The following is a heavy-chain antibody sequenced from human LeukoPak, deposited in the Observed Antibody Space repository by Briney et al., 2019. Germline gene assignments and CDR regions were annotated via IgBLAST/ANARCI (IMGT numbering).Heavy chain of an antibody. Sequence: RASETLSLTCTVSGDSIGSYYWNWIRQPPGKGLEWIAYIYDSGSPKYNPSLMSRVTISLDTSKNQFSLKLNSVTAADTAVYYCARLHSGYDILTGYYTGPLDYWGQGTLVTVSS. J-gene: IGHJ4*02. CDR3: ARLHSGYDILTGYYTGPLDY. D-gene: IGHD3-9*01. CDR1: GDSIGSYY. V-gene: IGHV4-59*01. CDR2: IYDSGSP.